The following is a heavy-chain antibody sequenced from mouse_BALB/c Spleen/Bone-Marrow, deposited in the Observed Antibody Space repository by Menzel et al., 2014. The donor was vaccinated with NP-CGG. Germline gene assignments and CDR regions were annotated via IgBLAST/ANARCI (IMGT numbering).Heavy chain of an antibody. D-gene: IGHD1-1*02. CDR1: GYTFTSYV. Sequence: EVKLVESGPELVKPGASVKMSCKASGYTFTSYVMHWVKQKPGQGLEWIGYINPYNDGTKYNEKFKGKATLTSDKSSSTAYMELSSLTSEDSADYYCARYGGYWGQGTTLTVSS. CDR2: INPYNDGT. CDR3: ARYGGY. J-gene: IGHJ2*01. V-gene: IGHV1-14*01.